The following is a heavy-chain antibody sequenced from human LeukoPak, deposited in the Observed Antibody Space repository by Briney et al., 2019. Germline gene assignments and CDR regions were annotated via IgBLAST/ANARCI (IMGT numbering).Heavy chain of an antibody. CDR1: GYTFTSYD. CDR2: MNPNSGNT. J-gene: IGHJ5*02. CDR3: ARDGGWYQLLRRCNWFDP. Sequence: ASVKVSCKASGYTFTSYDINWVRQATGQGLEWMGWMNPNSGNTGYAQKFQGRVTMTRNTSISTAYMELSSLRSEDTAVYYCARDGGWYQLLRRCNWFDPWGQGTLVTVSS. V-gene: IGHV1-8*01. D-gene: IGHD2-2*01.